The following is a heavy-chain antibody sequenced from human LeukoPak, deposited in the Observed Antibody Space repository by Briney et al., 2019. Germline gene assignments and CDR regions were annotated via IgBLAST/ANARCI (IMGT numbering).Heavy chain of an antibody. CDR2: INPNSGGT. V-gene: IGHV1-2*06. J-gene: IGHJ4*02. D-gene: IGHD6-13*01. Sequence: ASVKVSCKASGYTFTGYYMHWVRQAPGQGLEWMGRINPNSGGTNYAQKFQGRVTMTMDTSISTAYMELSRLRSDDTAGYYCAREPVGSWYSAQPLKLDYWGQGTLVTVSS. CDR3: AREPVGSWYSAQPLKLDY. CDR1: GYTFTGYY.